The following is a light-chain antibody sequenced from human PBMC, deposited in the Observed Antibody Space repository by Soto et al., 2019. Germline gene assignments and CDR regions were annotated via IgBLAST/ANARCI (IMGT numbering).Light chain of an antibody. CDR3: CSYAGSSTSVV. CDR2: EGS. V-gene: IGLV2-23*01. CDR1: SRDDGSNNL. J-gene: IGLJ2*01. Sequence: QSALTQPASVSGYPGQSIPISCTGTSRDDGSNNLVSWYQQHPGKAPKLMIYEGSKRPSGVSNRFSGSKSGNTASLAISGAQAEEEGGYYCCSYAGSSTSVVFGGGTKLTVL.